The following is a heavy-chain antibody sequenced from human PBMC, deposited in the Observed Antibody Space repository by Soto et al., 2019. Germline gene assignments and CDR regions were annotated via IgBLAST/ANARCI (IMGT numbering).Heavy chain of an antibody. V-gene: IGHV2-5*01. Sequence: ETRPTLVNPTQTLTLTCTFSGFSLSTSGVGVGWIRQPPGKALEWLALIYWNDDKRYSPSLKSRLTITKDTSKNQVVLTMTNMDPVDTATYYCAQLGGWNFLLRYWGQGTLVTVSS. J-gene: IGHJ4*02. CDR1: GFSLSTSGVG. CDR2: IYWNDDK. CDR3: AQLGGWNFLLRY. D-gene: IGHD1-7*01.